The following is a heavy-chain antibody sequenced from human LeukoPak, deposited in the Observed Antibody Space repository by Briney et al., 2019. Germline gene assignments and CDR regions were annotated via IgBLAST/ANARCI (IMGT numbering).Heavy chain of an antibody. V-gene: IGHV4-59*01. CDR3: ARTEGYNYGSRYAFDI. Sequence: SETLSLTCTVSGGSINNYYWSWIRQPPGKGLEWIGYIYYSGSTNYNPSLKSRITISLDTSKKQFSLKLRSVTAADTAVYYCARTEGYNYGSRYAFDIWGQGTMVTVSS. J-gene: IGHJ3*02. D-gene: IGHD5-18*01. CDR1: GGSINNYY. CDR2: IYYSGST.